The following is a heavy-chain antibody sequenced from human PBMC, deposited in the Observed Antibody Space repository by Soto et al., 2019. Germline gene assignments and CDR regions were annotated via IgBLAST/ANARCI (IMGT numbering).Heavy chain of an antibody. D-gene: IGHD2-2*01. V-gene: IGHV4-59*08. J-gene: IGHJ5*02. Sequence: SETLSLTCTVSGGSISSYYWSWIRQPPGKGLEWIGYIYYSGSTNYNPSLKSRVTISVDTSKNQFSLKLSSVTAADTAVYYCARQQGQLLSASNWFDPWGQGTLVTSPQ. CDR2: IYYSGST. CDR3: ARQQGQLLSASNWFDP. CDR1: GGSISSYY.